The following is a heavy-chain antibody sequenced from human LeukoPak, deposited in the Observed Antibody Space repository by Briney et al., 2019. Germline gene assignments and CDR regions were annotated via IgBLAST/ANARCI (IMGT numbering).Heavy chain of an antibody. Sequence: SETLSLTCTVSGGSVSSGSYYWSWIRQPPGKGLEWIGYIHYSGTTNYNPSLKSRVTISLDTSRNQFSLKLRSVTTADTAVYYCARRRVYSGSGEFDFWGQGTLVTVSS. D-gene: IGHD5-12*01. CDR1: GGSVSSGSYY. J-gene: IGHJ4*02. CDR3: ARRRVYSGSGEFDF. CDR2: IHYSGTT. V-gene: IGHV4-61*01.